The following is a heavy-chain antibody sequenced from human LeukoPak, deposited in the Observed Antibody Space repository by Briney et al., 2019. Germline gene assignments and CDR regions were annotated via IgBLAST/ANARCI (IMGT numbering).Heavy chain of an antibody. CDR2: INSNSGGT. CDR3: ARHPYSGSYHFDY. Sequence: EASVKVSCRASGYXFTGYYMHWVRQAPGQGLEWVGRINSNSGGTNSAQKFQGRVNMTRDTYISTAYMELSRLRSDDTAVYYCARHPYSGSYHFDYWGQGTLVTVSS. D-gene: IGHD1-26*01. V-gene: IGHV1-2*06. CDR1: GYXFTGYY. J-gene: IGHJ4*02.